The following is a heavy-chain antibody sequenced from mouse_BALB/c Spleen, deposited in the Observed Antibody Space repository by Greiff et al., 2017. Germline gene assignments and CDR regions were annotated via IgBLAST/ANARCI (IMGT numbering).Heavy chain of an antibody. CDR3: ARWWEGAMDY. V-gene: IGHV1S56*01. Sequence: VQLQQSGPELVKPGASVRISCKASGYTFTSYYIHWVKQRPGQGLEWIGWIYPGNVNTKYNEKFKGKATLTADKSSSTAYMQLSSLTSEDSAVYFCARWWEGAMDYWGQGTSVTVSS. J-gene: IGHJ4*01. D-gene: IGHD1-1*02. CDR1: GYTFTSYY. CDR2: IYPGNVNT.